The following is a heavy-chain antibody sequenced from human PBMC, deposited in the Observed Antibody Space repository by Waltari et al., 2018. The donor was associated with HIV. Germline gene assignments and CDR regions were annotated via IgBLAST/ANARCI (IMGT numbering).Heavy chain of an antibody. V-gene: IGHV1-69*04. D-gene: IGHD2-2*02. CDR3: ARDCSSTSCYTTYYGMDV. J-gene: IGHJ6*02. CDR2: IIPILGIA. CDR1: GGTFRSYA. Sequence: QVKLVMAGAAVTTPGYPVKVSGTASGGTFRSYAIRWVGQAPGLALEWMGRIIPILGIANYAQKFQGRVTITADKSTSTAYMELSSLRAEDTAVYYCARDCSSTSCYTTYYGMDVWGQGTTGTVAS.